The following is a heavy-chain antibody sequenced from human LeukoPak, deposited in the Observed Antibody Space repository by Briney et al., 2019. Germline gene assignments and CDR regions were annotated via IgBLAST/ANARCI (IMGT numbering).Heavy chain of an antibody. D-gene: IGHD6-19*01. J-gene: IGHJ4*02. Sequence: SETLSLTCTVSDGSISSYYWSWIRQPPGKGLEWIGHIYDSGSTNYNPSLKSRVTISVDTSKNQFSLKLSSVTAADTAVYYCAKDGGLYSSGWCEYWGQGTLVTVSS. CDR1: DGSISSYY. CDR2: IYDSGST. CDR3: AKDGGLYSSGWCEY. V-gene: IGHV4-59*01.